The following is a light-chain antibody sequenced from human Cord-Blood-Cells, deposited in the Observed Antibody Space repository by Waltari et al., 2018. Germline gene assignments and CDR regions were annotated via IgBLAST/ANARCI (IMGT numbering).Light chain of an antibody. V-gene: IGLV2-23*01. Sequence: QSALTQPASVSGSPGQSITISCTGTSSDVGSYNLVPWYPQHPDKAPKLMIYEGSKRPSGVSNRFSGSKSGNTASLTISGLQAEDEADYYCCSYAGSSTVVFGGGTKLTVL. CDR3: CSYAGSSTVV. CDR1: SSDVGSYNL. J-gene: IGLJ2*01. CDR2: EGS.